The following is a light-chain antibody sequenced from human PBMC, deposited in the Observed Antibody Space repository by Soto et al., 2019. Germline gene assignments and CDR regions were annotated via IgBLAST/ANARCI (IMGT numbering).Light chain of an antibody. CDR3: QQYGSLQRT. CDR1: QSVSSIY. J-gene: IGKJ1*01. Sequence: EIVLTQSPGTLSLSPGERATLSCRASQSVSSIYLAWYQQKPGQAPRLLIYGASSRATGIPDRFSGSGSGTDFTLTIRRLEPEDFSVYYCQQYGSLQRTFGQGTKLEIK. CDR2: GAS. V-gene: IGKV3-20*01.